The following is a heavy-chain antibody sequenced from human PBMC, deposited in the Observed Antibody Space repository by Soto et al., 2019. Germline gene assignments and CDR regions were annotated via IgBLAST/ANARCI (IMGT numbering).Heavy chain of an antibody. CDR1: GYTFTGYY. D-gene: IGHD3-3*01. CDR2: INPNSGGT. J-gene: IGHJ6*02. CDR3: ARDPPGVTIFGVVPDSYYGMDV. Sequence: ASVKVSCKASGYTFTGYYMHWVRQAPGQGLEWMGWINPNSGGTNYAQKFQGRVTMTRDTSIRTAYMELSRLRSDDTAVYYCARDPPGVTIFGVVPDSYYGMDVWGQGTTVTVSS. V-gene: IGHV1-2*02.